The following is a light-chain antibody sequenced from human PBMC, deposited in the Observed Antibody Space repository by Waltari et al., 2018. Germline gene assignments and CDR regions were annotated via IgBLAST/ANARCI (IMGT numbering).Light chain of an antibody. CDR3: QHYVRLPAT. Sequence: EIVLTQSPGPLSLSPGARATLSCRASQSVGTSLAWYQQKRGQAPRLLIYGTFSRATGIPDRFSGSGSGTDFSLTISRLEPEDYAVYYCQHYVRLPATFGQGTKVEIK. CDR2: GTF. J-gene: IGKJ1*01. V-gene: IGKV3-20*01. CDR1: QSVGTS.